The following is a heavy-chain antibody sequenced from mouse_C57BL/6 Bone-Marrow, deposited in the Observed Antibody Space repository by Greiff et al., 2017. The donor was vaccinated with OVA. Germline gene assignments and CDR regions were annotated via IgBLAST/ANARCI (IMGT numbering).Heavy chain of an antibody. CDR1: GYTFTDYN. Sequence: EVQRVESGPELVKPGASVKIPCKASGYTFTDYNMDWVKQSHGKSLEWIGDINPNNGGTIYNQKFKGKATLTVDKSSSTAYMELRSLTSEDTAVYYCARYFGNAVCFAYWGQGTLVTVSA. D-gene: IGHD2-1*01. V-gene: IGHV1-18*01. J-gene: IGHJ3*01. CDR3: ARYFGNAVCFAY. CDR2: INPNNGGT.